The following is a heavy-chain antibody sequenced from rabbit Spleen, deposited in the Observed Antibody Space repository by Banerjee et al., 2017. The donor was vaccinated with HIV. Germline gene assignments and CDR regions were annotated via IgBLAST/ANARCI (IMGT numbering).Heavy chain of an antibody. CDR2: IDIGSSGFT. J-gene: IGHJ6*01. CDR1: GVSFSGDSY. CDR3: ARDTGSSFSSYGMDL. D-gene: IGHD8-1*01. V-gene: IGHV1S40*01. Sequence: QSLEESGGDLVKPGASLTLTCIASGVSFSGDSYMCWVRQAPGKGLEWIVCIDIGSSGFTYFATWAKGRFTISKTSSTTVTLQMTRLTAADTATYFCARDTGSSFSSYGMDLWGQGTLVTVS.